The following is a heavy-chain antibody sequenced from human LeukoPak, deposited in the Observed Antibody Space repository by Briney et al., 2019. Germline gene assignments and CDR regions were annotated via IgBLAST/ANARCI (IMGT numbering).Heavy chain of an antibody. D-gene: IGHD3-10*01. V-gene: IGHV1-18*01. CDR1: GYTFTTYG. CDR3: ARVSDYYGSGSHLY. J-gene: IGHJ4*02. CDR2: ISGYNGNT. Sequence: ASVKVSCKASGYTFTTYGIGWVRQAPGQGLEWMGWISGYNGNTNYAQKFQGRVTMTTDTSTSTAYMELRSLRSDDTAVYYCARVSDYYGSGSHLYWGQGTLVTVSS.